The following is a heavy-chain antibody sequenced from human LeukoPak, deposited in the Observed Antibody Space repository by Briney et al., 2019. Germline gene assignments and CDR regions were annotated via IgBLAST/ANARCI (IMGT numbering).Heavy chain of an antibody. CDR3: ATPTTVTTDI. V-gene: IGHV3-23*01. CDR2: ISGSGGSP. J-gene: IGHJ3*02. CDR1: GFTFSSYA. Sequence: GGSLRLSCAASGFTFSSYAMSWVRQAPGKGLEWVSSISGSGGSPYYAGSVKGRFTISRDNSKSTLYLQMNSLRAEDTAVYYCATPTTVTTDIWGQGTMVTVSS. D-gene: IGHD4-17*01.